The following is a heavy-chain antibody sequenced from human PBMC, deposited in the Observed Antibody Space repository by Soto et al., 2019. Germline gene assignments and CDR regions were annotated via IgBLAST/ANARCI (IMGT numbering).Heavy chain of an antibody. Sequence: GSLRISCAASGFTFSSYAMHWVRQAPGKGLEWVAVISYDGSNKYYADSVKGRFTISRDNSKNTLYLQMNSLRAEDTAVYYCARDRPDAFDIWGQGTMVTVSS. J-gene: IGHJ3*02. CDR1: GFTFSSYA. V-gene: IGHV3-30-3*01. CDR3: ARDRPDAFDI. CDR2: ISYDGSNK.